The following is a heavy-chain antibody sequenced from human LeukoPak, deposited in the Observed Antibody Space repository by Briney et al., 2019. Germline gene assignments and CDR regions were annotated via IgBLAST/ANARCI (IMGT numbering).Heavy chain of an antibody. D-gene: IGHD2-15*01. Sequence: SETLSLTCIVSGGSISSYYWSWIRQPPGKGLEWIGYIYYSGSSNYHPTIKRRVTISVDTSKTQFSLKLSSVTAADTAVYYCARHPCSSGSCKGGFDYWGQGTLVTVSS. CDR2: IYYSGSS. J-gene: IGHJ4*02. CDR1: GGSISSYY. V-gene: IGHV4-59*01. CDR3: ARHPCSSGSCKGGFDY.